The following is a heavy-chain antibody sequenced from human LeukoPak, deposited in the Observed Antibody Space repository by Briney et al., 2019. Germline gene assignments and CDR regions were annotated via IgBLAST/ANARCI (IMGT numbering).Heavy chain of an antibody. V-gene: IGHV5-51*01. J-gene: IGHJ4*02. Sequence: GESLKISCTGSPYMFISYWIAWVRQRPGEGLEWLGIINPTDSDLRYSPSFQGQVTMSVDRSISTAYLQWSGLEVSDTAMYYCARPYSGQDYFDYWGQGTLVTVSS. CDR1: PYMFISYW. D-gene: IGHD5-12*01. CDR2: INPTDSDL. CDR3: ARPYSGQDYFDY.